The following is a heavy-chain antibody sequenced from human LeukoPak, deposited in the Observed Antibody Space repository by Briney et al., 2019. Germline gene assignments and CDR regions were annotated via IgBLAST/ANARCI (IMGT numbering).Heavy chain of an antibody. CDR2: IYHSGST. J-gene: IGHJ6*02. V-gene: IGHV4-30-2*01. CDR3: ARGSVFGVAPGYYYGMDV. Sequence: PSETLSLTCAVSGGSISSGGHSWSWIRQPPGKGLEWIGYIYHSGSTYYNPSLKSRVTISVDRSKNQFSLKLSSVTAADTAVYYCARGSVFGVAPGYYYGMDVWGQGTTVTVSS. CDR1: GGSISSGGHS. D-gene: IGHD3-3*01.